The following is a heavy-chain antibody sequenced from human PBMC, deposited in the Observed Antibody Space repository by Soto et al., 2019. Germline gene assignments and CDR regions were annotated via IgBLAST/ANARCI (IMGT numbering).Heavy chain of an antibody. V-gene: IGHV3-15*07. J-gene: IGHJ1*01. D-gene: IGHD3-10*01. CDR2: IKSKADGGTT. Sequence: EVPLVESGGGLVKPGESLRLSCAASGFSFRNAWMNWVRQAPGRGLEWVGRIKSKADGGTTDYAAPVRDRFIISRDXSIXEMHLYMYSLELEITAVYYCPLTYRDGSERYYFQYWGQVTLVTVSS. CDR1: GFSFRNAW. CDR3: PLTYRDGSERYYFQY.